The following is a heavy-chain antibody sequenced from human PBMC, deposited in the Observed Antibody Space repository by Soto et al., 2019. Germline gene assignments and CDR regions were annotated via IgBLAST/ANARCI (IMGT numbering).Heavy chain of an antibody. Sequence: GGALRLSCPASGFTFSSNYMSWVRQAPGKGLEWVSVIYSGGSTYYADSVKGRFTISRDNSKNTLYLQMNSLRAEDTAVYYCARVGIVGATFYYYYGMDVWGQRT. CDR3: ARVGIVGATFYYYYGMDV. D-gene: IGHD1-26*01. V-gene: IGHV3-53*01. CDR2: IYSGGST. CDR1: GFTFSSNY. J-gene: IGHJ6*02.